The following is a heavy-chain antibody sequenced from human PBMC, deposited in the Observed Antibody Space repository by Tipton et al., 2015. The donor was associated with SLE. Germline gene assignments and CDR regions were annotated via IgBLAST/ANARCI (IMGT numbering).Heavy chain of an antibody. CDR1: DGSLSGYY. V-gene: IGHV4-34*01. CDR2: ISHDGGA. Sequence: TLSLTCTVFDGSLSGYYWAWLRQSPGKGLEWIGEISHDGGANYNPSLESRGTISLETSKNHFSLKLISVTAADTAVYYCARSTTVTTYYYGMDVWGQGTTVIVSS. CDR3: ARSTTVTTYYYGMDV. D-gene: IGHD4-17*01. J-gene: IGHJ6*02.